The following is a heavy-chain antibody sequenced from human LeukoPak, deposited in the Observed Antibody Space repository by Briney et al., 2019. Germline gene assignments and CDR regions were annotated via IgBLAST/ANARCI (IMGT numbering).Heavy chain of an antibody. CDR2: ISSSSSYI. CDR1: EFTFSSYN. J-gene: IGHJ4*02. D-gene: IGHD6-6*01. CDR3: ARDTLSSSSSQLF. Sequence: GGSLRLSCAASEFTFSSYNMNWVRQAPGKGLEWVSSISSSSSYIYYADSVKGRFTISRDNAKNSLYLQMNSLRAEDTAVCYCARDTLSSSSSQLFWGQGTLVTVSS. V-gene: IGHV3-21*01.